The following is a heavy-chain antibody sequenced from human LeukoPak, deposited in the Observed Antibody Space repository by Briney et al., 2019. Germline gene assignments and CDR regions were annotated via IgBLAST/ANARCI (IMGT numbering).Heavy chain of an antibody. J-gene: IGHJ4*02. CDR1: GGSFSGDY. D-gene: IGHD5-12*01. CDR3: ARLRGYYYDY. CDR2: INHSGST. V-gene: IGHV4-34*01. Sequence: SETLSLTCAVYGGSFSGDYWSWIRQPPGKGLEWIGEINHSGSTNYNPSLKSRVTISVDTSKNQFSLKLSSVTAADTAVYYCARLRGYYYDYWGQGTQVTVSS.